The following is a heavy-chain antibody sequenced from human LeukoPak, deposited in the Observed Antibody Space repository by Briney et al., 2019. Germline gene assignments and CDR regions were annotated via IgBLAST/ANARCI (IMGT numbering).Heavy chain of an antibody. V-gene: IGHV3-74*01. Sequence: PGGSLRLSCVASGFTFSTYWMHWVRQAPGKGLLWVARINTDGSSTLYADSVKGRFTISRDNAKSTLYLQMDSLRPEDTAVYYCARVDPTGDGYNCFDSWGQGTLVTVSS. D-gene: IGHD5-24*01. CDR2: INTDGSST. CDR1: GFTFSTYW. CDR3: ARVDPTGDGYNCFDS. J-gene: IGHJ4*02.